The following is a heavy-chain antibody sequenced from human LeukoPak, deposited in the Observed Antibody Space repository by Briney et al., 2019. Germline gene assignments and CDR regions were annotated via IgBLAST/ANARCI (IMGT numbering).Heavy chain of an antibody. CDR2: INHSGST. J-gene: IGHJ5*02. CDR1: GGFFSGYY. D-gene: IGHD3-22*01. V-gene: IGHV4-34*01. Sequence: SETLSLICAVYGGFFSGYYWSWIRQPPGKGLEWIGEINHSGSTNYNPSLKSRVTISVDTSKNQFSLKLSSVTAADTAVYYCARGKDSSGYYGWFAPWGQGTLVTVSS. CDR3: ARGKDSSGYYGWFAP.